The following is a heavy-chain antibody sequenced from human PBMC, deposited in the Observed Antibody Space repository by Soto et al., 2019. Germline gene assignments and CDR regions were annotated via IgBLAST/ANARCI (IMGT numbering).Heavy chain of an antibody. V-gene: IGHV3-30-3*01. CDR1: GFTFSSYA. Sequence: PGGSLRLSCAASGFTFSSYAMHWVRQAPGKGLEWVAVISYDGSNKYYADSVKGRFTISRDNSKNTLYLQMNSLRAEDTAVYYCARGRASRCPLDYWGQGTLVTVSS. J-gene: IGHJ4*02. CDR3: ARGRASRCPLDY. D-gene: IGHD2-2*01. CDR2: ISYDGSNK.